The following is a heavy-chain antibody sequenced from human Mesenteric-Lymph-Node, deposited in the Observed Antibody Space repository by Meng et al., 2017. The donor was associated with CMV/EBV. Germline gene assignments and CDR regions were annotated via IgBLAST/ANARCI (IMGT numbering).Heavy chain of an antibody. Sequence: KVYCKASGYSFTSYDIHWVRQATGQGLEWMGWMKPNTGDTGYAQEFQDRVTMTRDTSINTAYMELSSLRSEDTAVYFCARGNGGSFDYWGQGSLVTVSS. CDR3: ARGNGGSFDY. V-gene: IGHV1-8*01. CDR2: MKPNTGDT. J-gene: IGHJ4*02. D-gene: IGHD3-10*01. CDR1: GYSFTSYD.